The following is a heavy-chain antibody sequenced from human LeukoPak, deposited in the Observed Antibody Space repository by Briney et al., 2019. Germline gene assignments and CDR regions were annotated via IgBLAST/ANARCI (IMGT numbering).Heavy chain of an antibody. CDR3: ARDRAWDYLDS. CDR1: GFIFRNYG. D-gene: IGHD1-26*01. V-gene: IGHV3-30*03. Sequence: GGSLRLSCAASGFIFRNYGMHWVRQAPGKGLEWVAVISYDGGKKSYADSVKGRFTISRDNSKNTLYLQMDSLRVEDTAIYYCARDRAWDYLDSWDQGPLVTVSS. J-gene: IGHJ4*02. CDR2: ISYDGGKK.